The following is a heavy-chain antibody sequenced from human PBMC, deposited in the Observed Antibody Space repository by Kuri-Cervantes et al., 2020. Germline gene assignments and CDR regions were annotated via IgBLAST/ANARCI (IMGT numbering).Heavy chain of an antibody. D-gene: IGHD2-2*03. CDR2: IYYSGSA. Sequence: SETLSLTCTVSGDTINSGGYFWSWIRQSSGKGLEWIGYIYYSGSAYYNPSLRGLVTISVDTSKTQFSLRLSSVTAADTAVYYCARVGYCSSTSCPRGGAFDIWGQGTMVTVSS. J-gene: IGHJ3*02. V-gene: IGHV4-31*01. CDR3: ARVGYCSSTSCPRGGAFDI. CDR1: GDTINSGGYF.